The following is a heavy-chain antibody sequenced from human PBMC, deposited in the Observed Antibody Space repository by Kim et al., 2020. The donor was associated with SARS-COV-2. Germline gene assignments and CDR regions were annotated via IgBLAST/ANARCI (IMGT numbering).Heavy chain of an antibody. CDR3: ARRKLSRGGDYSSRFDP. Sequence: ASVKVSCKASGYTFTSYAMNWVRQAPGQGLEWMGWINTNTGNPTYAQGFTGRFVFSLDTSVSTAYLQISSLKAEDTAVYYCARRKLSRGGDYSSRFDPWGQVTLVTVSS. J-gene: IGHJ5*02. CDR2: INTNTGNP. D-gene: IGHD4-17*01. V-gene: IGHV7-4-1*02. CDR1: GYTFTSYA.